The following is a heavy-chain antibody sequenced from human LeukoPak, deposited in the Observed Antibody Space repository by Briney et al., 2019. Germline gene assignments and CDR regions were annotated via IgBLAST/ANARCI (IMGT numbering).Heavy chain of an antibody. J-gene: IGHJ4*02. CDR1: GFTFSSYG. CDR3: AKVKASTGDWD. D-gene: IGHD7-27*01. V-gene: IGHV3-30*02. CDR2: IRYDGSNK. Sequence: GGSLRLSCAASGFTFSSYGMHWVRQAPGKGLEWVAFIRYDGSNKYYAGSVKGRFTISRDNSKNTLYLQVHSLRAEDTAVYYCAKVKASTGDWDWGQGTLVTVSS.